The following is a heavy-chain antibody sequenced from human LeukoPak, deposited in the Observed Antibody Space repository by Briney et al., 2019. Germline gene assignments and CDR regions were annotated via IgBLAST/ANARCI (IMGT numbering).Heavy chain of an antibody. Sequence: ASVKVSCKASGYTFTSYDINWVRQATGQGLEWMGWMNPNSGNTGYAQEFQGRVTMTTDTSTSTAYMELRSLRSDDTAVYYCARTYYYDSSGITWFDPWGQGTLVTVSS. CDR2: MNPNSGNT. V-gene: IGHV1-8*01. J-gene: IGHJ5*02. CDR1: GYTFTSYD. D-gene: IGHD3-22*01. CDR3: ARTYYYDSSGITWFDP.